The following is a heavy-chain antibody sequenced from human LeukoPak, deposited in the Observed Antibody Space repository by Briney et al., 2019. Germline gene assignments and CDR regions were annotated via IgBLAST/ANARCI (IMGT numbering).Heavy chain of an antibody. D-gene: IGHD2-21*02. CDR3: ARGIVVVTAIWYYYGMDV. V-gene: IGHV1-69*13. CDR1: GGTFSSYA. Sequence: ASVKVSCKASGGTFSSYAISWVRQAPGQGLEWMGGIIPIFGTANYAQKFQGRVTITADESTSAAYMELSSLRSEDTAVYYCARGIVVVTAIWYYYGMDVWGQGTTVTVSS. CDR2: IIPIFGTA. J-gene: IGHJ6*02.